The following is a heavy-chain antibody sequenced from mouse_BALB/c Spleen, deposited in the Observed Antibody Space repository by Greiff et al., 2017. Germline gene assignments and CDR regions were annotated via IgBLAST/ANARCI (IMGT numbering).Heavy chain of an antibody. CDR2: IDPGNGNT. Sequence: VQLQQSGAELVKPGASVKLSCTASGFNIKDTYMHWVKQRPEQGLEWIGGIDPGNGNTKYDPKFQGKATITADTSSNTAYLQLSSLTSKDAAVYYCARYGSYDAYWGQGTLVTVSA. CDR1: GFNIKDTY. CDR3: ARYGSYDAY. J-gene: IGHJ3*01. D-gene: IGHD1-1*02. V-gene: IGHV14-3*02.